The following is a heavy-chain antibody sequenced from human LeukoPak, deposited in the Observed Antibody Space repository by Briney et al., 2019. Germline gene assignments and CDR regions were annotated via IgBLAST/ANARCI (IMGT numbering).Heavy chain of an antibody. D-gene: IGHD3-9*01. J-gene: IGHJ4*02. Sequence: GGSLRLSCAASGFTFSSYAMSWVRQAPGKGLEWVSAISGSGDSTYYADSVKGRFTISRDNSKNTLYLQMNSLRAEDTAVYYCAKENADWLYTSYYFDYWGQGTLVTVSS. CDR3: AKENADWLYTSYYFDY. V-gene: IGHV3-23*01. CDR2: ISGSGDST. CDR1: GFTFSSYA.